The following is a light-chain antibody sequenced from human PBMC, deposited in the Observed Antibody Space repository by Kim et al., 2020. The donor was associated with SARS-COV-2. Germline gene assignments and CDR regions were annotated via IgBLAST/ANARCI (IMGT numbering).Light chain of an antibody. V-gene: IGKV1-17*03. J-gene: IGKJ4*01. CDR1: QDISNS. CDR2: AAS. Sequence: DIQMSQSTSAMSASVGDRVTITCRASQDISNSLAWFQQRPGKVPRRLIYAASSLQSGVPSRFSGSGSGTEFTLTISSLQPEDFATYYCLQHSNYPLTFGGGTKVDIK. CDR3: LQHSNYPLT.